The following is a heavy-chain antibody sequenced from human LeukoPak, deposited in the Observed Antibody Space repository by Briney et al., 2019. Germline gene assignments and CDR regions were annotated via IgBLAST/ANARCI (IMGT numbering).Heavy chain of an antibody. CDR3: ARVLGYYYDSSGYVDY. V-gene: IGHV4-31*03. D-gene: IGHD3-22*01. Sequence: SETLSLTCTVSGGSISSGGYYWSWIRQHPGKGLEWIGYIYYSGSTYYNPSLKSRVTISVDTSKNQFSLKLSSVTAADTAVYYCARVLGYYYDSSGYVDYWGQGTLVTVSS. J-gene: IGHJ4*02. CDR1: GGSISSGGYY. CDR2: IYYSGST.